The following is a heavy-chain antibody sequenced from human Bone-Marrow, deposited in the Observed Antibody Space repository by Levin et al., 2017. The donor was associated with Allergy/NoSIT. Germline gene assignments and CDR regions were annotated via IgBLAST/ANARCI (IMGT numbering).Heavy chain of an antibody. CDR1: GGSVSSGSYY. CDR3: ARGSYFGGLSFDC. V-gene: IGHV4-61*01. CDR2: IYHSGST. J-gene: IGHJ4*02. Sequence: SETLSLTCTVSGGSVSSGSYYWSWIRQPPGKGLEWIAYIYHSGSTKYNPSLKSRVTISLDTSRNQLSLRLTSLTAADTAVYYCARGSYFGGLSFDCWGKGTLVTVSS. D-gene: IGHD4-23*01.